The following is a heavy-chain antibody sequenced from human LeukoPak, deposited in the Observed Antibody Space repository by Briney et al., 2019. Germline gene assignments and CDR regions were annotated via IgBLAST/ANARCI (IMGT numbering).Heavy chain of an antibody. D-gene: IGHD6-19*01. V-gene: IGHV4-34*01. CDR2: INHSGST. Sequence: SETLSLTCAVYGGTFSGYYWSWIRQPPGKGLEWIGEINHSGSTNYNPSLKSRVTISVDTSKNQFSLKLSSVTAADTAVYYCARGGGYSSGWPFDYWGQGTLVTVSS. CDR3: ARGGGYSSGWPFDY. J-gene: IGHJ4*02. CDR1: GGTFSGYY.